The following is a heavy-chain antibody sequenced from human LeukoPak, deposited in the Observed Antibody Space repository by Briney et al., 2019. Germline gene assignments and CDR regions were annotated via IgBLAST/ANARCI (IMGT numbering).Heavy chain of an antibody. Sequence: NPSETLSLTCNVSGGSISSYYWSWIRQPPGKGLEWIGYIYYSGSTNYNPSLKSRVTISVDTSKNQFSLNLTSVTAADTAVYYCAREGSGGYPDYWGQGTLVTVSS. J-gene: IGHJ4*02. CDR3: AREGSGGYPDY. V-gene: IGHV4-59*01. D-gene: IGHD2-15*01. CDR2: IYYSGST. CDR1: GGSISSYY.